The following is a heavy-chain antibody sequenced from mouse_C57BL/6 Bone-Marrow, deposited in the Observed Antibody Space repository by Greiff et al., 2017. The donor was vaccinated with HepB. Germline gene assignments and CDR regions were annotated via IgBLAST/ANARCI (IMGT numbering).Heavy chain of an antibody. CDR1: GFTFRSYA. CDR2: ISSGGDYL. J-gene: IGHJ1*03. CDR3: TRTTVVPWYFDV. V-gene: IGHV5-9-1*02. Sequence: EVMLVESGAGLVKPGGSLKLSCAASGFTFRSYAMSWVRQTPEKRLEWVAYISSGGDYLYYADTVKGRFTIPRDNARNTLYLQMSSLKSEDTAMYYCTRTTVVPWYFDVWGTGTTVTVSS. D-gene: IGHD1-1*01.